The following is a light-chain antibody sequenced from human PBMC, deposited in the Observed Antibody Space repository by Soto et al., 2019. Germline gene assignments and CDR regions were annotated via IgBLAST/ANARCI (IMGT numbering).Light chain of an antibody. J-gene: IGKJ1*01. V-gene: IGKV1-39*01. Sequence: DIQMTQSPSSLSASVGDIVTITCRASQSISSYLNWYQQKPGKAPKLLIYAASSLQSGVPSRFSGSGSGIDFTLTISSLQPEDFATYYCQVSDATWTFGEGTKVEIK. CDR1: QSISSY. CDR3: QVSDATWT. CDR2: AAS.